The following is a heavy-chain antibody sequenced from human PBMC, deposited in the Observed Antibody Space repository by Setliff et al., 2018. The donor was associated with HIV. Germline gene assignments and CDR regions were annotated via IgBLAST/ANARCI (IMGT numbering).Heavy chain of an antibody. CDR2: IDADGSTT. J-gene: IGHJ4*02. D-gene: IGHD6-19*01. Sequence: GGSLRLSCAASGFTFNSSHWMHWVRQVPGKGLMWVSHIDADGSTTSYADSVKGRFTISRDNSKDTLYLQMNSLRAEDTAVYYCAKDLAVAGAMNQMEPGPTDYWGQGTLVTVSS. V-gene: IGHV3-74*01. CDR1: GFTFNSSHW. CDR3: AKDLAVAGAMNQMEPGPTDY.